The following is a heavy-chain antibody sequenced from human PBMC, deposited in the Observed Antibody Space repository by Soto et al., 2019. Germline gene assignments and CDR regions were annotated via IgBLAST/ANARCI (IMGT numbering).Heavy chain of an antibody. Sequence: QVHLVQSETEVKEPGASVTVSCKTSDSTFTGYTINWVRQAPGQGLEWLGWISSLNGNTNYARKYQGRLTMTTTTSATTAYMELRSLRSDDTAVYFCARGPVTSGRWFGPWGQGTLVTVSS. CDR3: ARGPVTSGRWFGP. CDR2: ISSLNGNT. J-gene: IGHJ5*02. V-gene: IGHV1-18*04. CDR1: DSTFTGYT. D-gene: IGHD4-17*01.